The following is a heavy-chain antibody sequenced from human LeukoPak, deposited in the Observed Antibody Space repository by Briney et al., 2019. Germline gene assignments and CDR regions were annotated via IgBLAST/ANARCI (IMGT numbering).Heavy chain of an antibody. Sequence: GGSLRLSCAASGFTFSNYGMHWVRPAQGKGLEWVGVIWYDGSNKYYADSVKGRFTISRDNSRNTLYLQMNSLRADDTAVYYCARDRAYDSSGYHFRVFDYYYGMDVWGQGTTVTVSS. J-gene: IGHJ6*02. CDR1: GFTFSNYG. CDR3: ARDRAYDSSGYHFRVFDYYYGMDV. D-gene: IGHD3-22*01. CDR2: IWYDGSNK. V-gene: IGHV3-33*08.